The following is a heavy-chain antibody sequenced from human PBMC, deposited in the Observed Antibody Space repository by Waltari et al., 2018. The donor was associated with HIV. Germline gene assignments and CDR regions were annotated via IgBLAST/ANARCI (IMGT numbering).Heavy chain of an antibody. V-gene: IGHV4-4*02. J-gene: IGHJ4*02. CDR1: GGSISSSNW. Sequence: QVQLQESGPGLVKPSGTLSLTCDVPGGSISSSNWWSRVRQPPGKGLEWIGEIYHSGSTNYNPSLKSRVTISVDKSKNQFSLKLSSVTAADTAVYYCTYYYDSSGYVYLNSWGQGTLVTVSS. D-gene: IGHD3-22*01. CDR2: IYHSGST. CDR3: TYYYDSSGYVYLNS.